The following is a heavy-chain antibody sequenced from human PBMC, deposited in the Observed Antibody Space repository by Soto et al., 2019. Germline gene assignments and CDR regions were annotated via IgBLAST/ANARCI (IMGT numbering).Heavy chain of an antibody. J-gene: IGHJ4*02. CDR2: IKSIYNGGTI. CDR3: ATGQYFDF. Sequence: PGGSLRLSCAGSGFTFSNAWMSCVRQAPGKGLEWVGRIKSIYNGGTIEYAAPVKGRFIITRDDSRATVFLQMNSLKTEDTAVYYCATGQYFDFWGQGTQVTVSS. CDR1: GFTFSNAW. V-gene: IGHV3-15*01.